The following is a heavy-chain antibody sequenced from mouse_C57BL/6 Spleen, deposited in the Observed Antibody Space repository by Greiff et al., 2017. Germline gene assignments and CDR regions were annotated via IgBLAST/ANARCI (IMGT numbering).Heavy chain of an antibody. J-gene: IGHJ3*01. D-gene: IGHD1-1*01. V-gene: IGHV5-17*01. CDR1: GFTFSDYG. Sequence: EVQGVESGGGLVKPGGSLKLSCAASGFTFSDYGMHWVRQAPETGLEWVAYISSGSSTLYYADTVKGRFTISRDNAKHTLFPQMTSLRSEDTAMYYCARTVITTDWFTYWGQGTLVTVSA. CDR2: ISSGSSTL. CDR3: ARTVITTDWFTY.